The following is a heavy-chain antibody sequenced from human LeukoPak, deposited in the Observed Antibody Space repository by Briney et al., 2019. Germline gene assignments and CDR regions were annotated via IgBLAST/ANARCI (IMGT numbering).Heavy chain of an antibody. J-gene: IGHJ2*01. CDR3: AREDKYDWYFDL. CDR1: GYTFTSYY. Sequence: ASVKVSCKASGYTFTSYYMHWVRQAPGQGLEWMGIINPSGGSTSYAQKFQGRVTITRDTSASTAYMELSSLRSEDMAVYYCAREDKYDWYFDLWGRGTLVTVSS. D-gene: IGHD2-2*01. CDR2: INPSGGST. V-gene: IGHV1-46*01.